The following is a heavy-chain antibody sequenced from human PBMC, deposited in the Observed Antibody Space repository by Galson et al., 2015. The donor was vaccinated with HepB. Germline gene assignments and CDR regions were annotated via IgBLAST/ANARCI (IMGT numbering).Heavy chain of an antibody. J-gene: IGHJ6*02. CDR1: GGTFSNHV. CDR3: ARGNYGMDV. CDR2: IIPMFGEP. Sequence: SVTVSCKASGGTFSNHVINWVRQAPGQGLEWMGGIIPMFGEPRHAQKFQDGITLSADASTSTAYMEVTSLQSADTAVYYCARGNYGMDVWGQGTTVIVSS. V-gene: IGHV1-69*13.